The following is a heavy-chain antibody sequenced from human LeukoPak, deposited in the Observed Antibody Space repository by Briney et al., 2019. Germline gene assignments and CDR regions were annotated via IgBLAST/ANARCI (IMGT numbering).Heavy chain of an antibody. CDR1: GFTFNSDA. CDR3: AKDFYDFWSGFDY. Sequence: GGSLRRSCTASGFTFNSDAMNWVRQAPGKGLEWVATISGSGGSTYYTDSVKGRFTISKDNFKNMVFLQMNSLKAEDTAIYYCAKDFYDFWSGFDYWGQGTLVTVSS. CDR2: ISGSGGST. D-gene: IGHD3-3*01. J-gene: IGHJ4*02. V-gene: IGHV3-23*01.